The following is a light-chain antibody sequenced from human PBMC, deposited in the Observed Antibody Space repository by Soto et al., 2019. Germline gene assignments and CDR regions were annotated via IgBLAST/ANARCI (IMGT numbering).Light chain of an antibody. CDR2: AAS. CDR1: QSITRF. V-gene: IGKV1-39*01. Sequence: DSQMTHSPSSLSACVGDRVTIRCVATQSITRFLNWYQQKPGKAPKLLIYAASSLQSGVPSRFSGSGSGTHFTLTISSLQPEDFATYYCQQNYSPPPITFGPGTRLEI. J-gene: IGKJ5*01. CDR3: QQNYSPPPIT.